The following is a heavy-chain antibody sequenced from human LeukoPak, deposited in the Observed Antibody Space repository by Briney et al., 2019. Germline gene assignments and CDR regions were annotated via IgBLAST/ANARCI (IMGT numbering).Heavy chain of an antibody. Sequence: PGGSLRLSCVLSGLTFSDAWMSWVRQAPGKGLEWVGRIKSKHDGETTEYAAPVKGRFTISRDDSESMVYLQMMSLKTEDTAVYYCCADTVDPLAQIDKWGQGALVTVSS. CDR1: GLTFSDAW. CDR2: IKSKHDGETT. CDR3: CADTVDPLAQIDK. V-gene: IGHV3-15*01. J-gene: IGHJ4*02. D-gene: IGHD4-11*01.